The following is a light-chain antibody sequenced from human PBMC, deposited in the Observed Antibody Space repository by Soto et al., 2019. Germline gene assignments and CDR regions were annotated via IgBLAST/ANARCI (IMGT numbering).Light chain of an antibody. CDR1: QSVNSN. CDR3: QQYNNWPRT. J-gene: IGKJ1*01. V-gene: IGKV3-15*01. Sequence: EVVMTQSPDTLSVSPGQRATLSCRASQSVNSNLAWYQQKLGQPPRLLIYGASTRATDIPPRFSGSGSGTDFTLTINRLRSEDFAIYYCQQYNNWPRTFGQGTKVEIK. CDR2: GAS.